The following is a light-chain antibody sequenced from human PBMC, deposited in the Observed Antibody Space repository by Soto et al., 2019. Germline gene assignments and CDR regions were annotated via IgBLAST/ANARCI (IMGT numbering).Light chain of an antibody. CDR3: QQYYGIPPT. J-gene: IGKJ1*01. V-gene: IGKV3-20*01. CDR1: QSVTSRY. CDR2: GIS. Sequence: ENVLTQSPGTLSLSPGERATLSCRATQSVTSRYFAWYQQKPGQAPRLLIYGISSRATDIPDRFSGGGSGTDYTLTISSLQAEDVAVYYCQQYYGIPPTFGQGTKVEIK.